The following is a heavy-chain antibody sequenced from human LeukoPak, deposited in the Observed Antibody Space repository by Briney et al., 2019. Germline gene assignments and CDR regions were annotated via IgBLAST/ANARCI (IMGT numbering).Heavy chain of an antibody. CDR3: ARRMIDAFDI. D-gene: IGHD3-22*01. V-gene: IGHV1-69*06. CDR2: IIPIFGTA. Sequence: ASVKVSCKASGYTFTGYYMHWVRQAPGQGLEWMGGIIPIFGTANYAQKFQGRVTITADKSTSTAYMELSSLRSEDTAVYYCARRMIDAFDIWGQGTMVTVSS. J-gene: IGHJ3*02. CDR1: GYTFTGYY.